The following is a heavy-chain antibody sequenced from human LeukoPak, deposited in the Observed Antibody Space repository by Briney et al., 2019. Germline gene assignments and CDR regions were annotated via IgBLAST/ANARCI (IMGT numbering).Heavy chain of an antibody. J-gene: IGHJ4*02. CDR3: AKRIIDSSGWSRRDY. D-gene: IGHD6-19*01. Sequence: GGSLRLSCAASGFTFSSYAMTWVRQAPGRGLEWLSAISGSGGTTYYADSVKGRFTISRDSPKSTLYLQMNSMRAEETAVYYCAKRIIDSSGWSRRDYWGQGTLVTVSS. V-gene: IGHV3-23*01. CDR2: ISGSGGTT. CDR1: GFTFSSYA.